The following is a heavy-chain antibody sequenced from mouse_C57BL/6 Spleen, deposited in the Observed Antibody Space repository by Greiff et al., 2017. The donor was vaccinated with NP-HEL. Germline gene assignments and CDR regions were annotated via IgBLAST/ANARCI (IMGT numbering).Heavy chain of an antibody. CDR2: IYPGDGDT. Sequence: VQLQQSGPELVKPGASVKISCKASGYAFSSSWMNWVKQRPGKGLEWIGRIYPGDGDTNYNGKFKGKATLTADKSSSTAYMQLSSLTSEDSAVYFCARWIILLRYGGYFDYWGQGTTLTVSS. J-gene: IGHJ2*01. CDR3: ARWIILLRYGGYFDY. V-gene: IGHV1-82*01. D-gene: IGHD1-1*01. CDR1: GYAFSSSW.